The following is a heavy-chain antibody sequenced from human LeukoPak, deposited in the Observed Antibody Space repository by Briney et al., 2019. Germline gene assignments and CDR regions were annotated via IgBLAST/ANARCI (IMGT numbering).Heavy chain of an antibody. J-gene: IGHJ3*02. CDR1: GSTFSSYW. CDR2: INSDGIGT. D-gene: IGHD3-10*01. V-gene: IGHV3-74*01. Sequence: GGSLRLSCAASGSTFSSYWMHWVRQAPGKGLMWVSRINSDGIGTTHADSVKGRFTISRDNSKNTLYLQMNSLRAEDTAVYYCATDYGSRDAFDIWGQGTMVTVSS. CDR3: ATDYGSRDAFDI.